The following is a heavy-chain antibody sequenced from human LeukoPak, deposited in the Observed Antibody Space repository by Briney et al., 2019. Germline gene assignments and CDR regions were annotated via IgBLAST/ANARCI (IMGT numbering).Heavy chain of an antibody. J-gene: IGHJ1*01. Sequence: GGSLRLSFAAPGIPLRTLRWPWVPRPPGRGLVWVPRLKSDGSTNYADSVKGRFTISRDNAKNTVSLQLNSLRAEDTGVYYCARAPSEIGGYYPEYFRHWGQGTLVTVSS. D-gene: IGHD3-22*01. CDR2: LKSDGST. CDR3: ARAPSEIGGYYPEYFRH. V-gene: IGHV3-74*01. CDR1: GIPLRTLR.